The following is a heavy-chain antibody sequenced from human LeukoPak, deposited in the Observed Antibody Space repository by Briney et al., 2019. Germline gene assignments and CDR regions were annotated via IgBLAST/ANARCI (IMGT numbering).Heavy chain of an antibody. CDR1: GFTFSSYS. V-gene: IGHV3-21*01. CDR3: ARDTGGVGATQDAFDI. D-gene: IGHD1-26*01. CDR2: ISSSSSYI. J-gene: IGHJ3*02. Sequence: KPGGSLRLSCAASGFTFSSYSMNWVRQAPGKGLEWVSSISSSSSYIYYADSVKGRFTISRDNAKNSLYLQMNSLRAEDTAVYYCARDTGGVGATQDAFDIWGQGTMVTVSS.